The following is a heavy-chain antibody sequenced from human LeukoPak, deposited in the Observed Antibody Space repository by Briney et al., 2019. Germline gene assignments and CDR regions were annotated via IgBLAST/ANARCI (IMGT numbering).Heavy chain of an antibody. Sequence: SETLSLTCTVSGGSISSYYWSWIRQHPGKGLEWIGYIYYSGSTYYNPSLKSRVTISVDTSKNQFSLKLSSVTAADTAVYYCARASSGSNYFDYWGQGTLVTVSS. J-gene: IGHJ4*02. CDR2: IYYSGST. D-gene: IGHD3-10*01. CDR3: ARASSGSNYFDY. V-gene: IGHV4-59*06. CDR1: GGSISSYY.